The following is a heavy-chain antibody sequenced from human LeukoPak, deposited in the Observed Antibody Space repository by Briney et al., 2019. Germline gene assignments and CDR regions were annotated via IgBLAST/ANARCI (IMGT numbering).Heavy chain of an antibody. J-gene: IGHJ4*02. CDR2: ISYDGSNK. V-gene: IGHV3-30*01. D-gene: IGHD6-19*01. CDR3: ALSKQWLVRD. CDR1: GFTFSSYA. Sequence: GRSLRLSCAASGFTFSSYAMHWVRQAPGKGLEWVAVISYDGSNKYYADSVKGRFTISRDNSKNTLYLQMNSLRAEDTAVYYCALSKQWLVRDWGQGTLVTVSS.